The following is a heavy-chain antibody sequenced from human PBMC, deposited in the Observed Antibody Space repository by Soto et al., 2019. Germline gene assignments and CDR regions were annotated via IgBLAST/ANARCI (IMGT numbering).Heavy chain of an antibody. CDR1: GFTFSSYW. CDR2: IKQDGSEN. V-gene: IGHV3-7*01. J-gene: IGHJ4*02. D-gene: IGHD3-10*01. CDR3: ARMHVLLWFGELCPYYFDY. Sequence: GGSLRLSCAASGFTFSSYWMSWVRQAPGKGLEWVANIKQDGSENYYVDSVKGRFTISRDNAKNSLYLQMNSLRAEDTAVYYCARMHVLLWFGELCPYYFDYWGQGTLVTVSS.